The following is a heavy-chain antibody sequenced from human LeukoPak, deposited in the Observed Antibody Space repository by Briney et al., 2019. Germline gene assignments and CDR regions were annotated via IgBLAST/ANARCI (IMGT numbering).Heavy chain of an antibody. J-gene: IGHJ5*02. CDR1: GGSISRSNYY. CDR3: ARSHWGPYGSRIANWFDP. Sequence: SETLSLTCTVSGGSISRSNYYWVWIRQPPGKGLEWIGSIYDSGSTYYNPSLKSRVTISVDTSKNQFSLKLSSVTAADTAVYYCARSHWGPYGSRIANWFDPWGQGTLVTVSS. D-gene: IGHD6-13*01. V-gene: IGHV4-39*07. CDR2: IYDSGST.